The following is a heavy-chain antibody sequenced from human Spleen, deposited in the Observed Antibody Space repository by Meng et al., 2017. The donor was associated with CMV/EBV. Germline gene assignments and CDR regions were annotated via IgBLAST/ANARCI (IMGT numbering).Heavy chain of an antibody. CDR1: GYTFTSYY. D-gene: IGHD2-2*01. CDR2: INPSGGST. V-gene: IGHV1-46*01. J-gene: IGHJ3*02. CDR3: AKGYREYQLLEDAFDI. Sequence: ASVKVSCKASGYTFTSYYMHWVRQAPGQGLEWMGIINPSGGSTSYAQKFQGRVTMTRDTSTSTVYMELSSLRSEDTAVYYCAKGYREYQLLEDAFDIWGQGTMVTVSS.